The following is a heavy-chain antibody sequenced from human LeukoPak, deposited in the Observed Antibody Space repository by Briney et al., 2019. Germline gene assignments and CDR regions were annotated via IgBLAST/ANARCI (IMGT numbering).Heavy chain of an antibody. D-gene: IGHD5-12*01. Sequence: GRSLRLSCAASGFTFSSYGMHWVRQAPGKGLEWVAVISYDGSNKYYADSVKGRFTISRDNSKNTLYLQMNSLRAEDTAVYYCAKDSSFVGDIVATTPLDYWGRGTPVTVSS. V-gene: IGHV3-30*18. CDR2: ISYDGSNK. CDR3: AKDSSFVGDIVATTPLDY. CDR1: GFTFSSYG. J-gene: IGHJ4*02.